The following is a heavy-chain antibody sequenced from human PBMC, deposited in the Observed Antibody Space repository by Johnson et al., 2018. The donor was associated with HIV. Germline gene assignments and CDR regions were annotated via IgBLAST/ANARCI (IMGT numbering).Heavy chain of an antibody. Sequence: VESGGSLRLSCAASGFIFFNYGMHWVRQAPGKGLEWVAFIRYDGSNKYYADSVKGRFTISRDNSKNTLYMQMNSLRAEDTAVYYCARTEITFGGVIDPHDAFDIWGQGTMVTVSS. D-gene: IGHD3-16*02. CDR2: IRYDGSNK. CDR1: GFIFFNYG. V-gene: IGHV3-30*02. J-gene: IGHJ3*02. CDR3: ARTEITFGGVIDPHDAFDI.